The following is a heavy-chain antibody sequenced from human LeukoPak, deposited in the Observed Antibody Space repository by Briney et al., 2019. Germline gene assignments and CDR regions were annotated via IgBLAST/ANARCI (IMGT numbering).Heavy chain of an antibody. Sequence: AAVQVTFQASGCTFPRYYMHWVRPAAGQGLAWMGWINPNRGGTNYAQKFQGRVTMTRDTSISTAYMELSRLRSDDTAVYYCAREAAAGRNPPDYWGQGTLVTVSS. CDR2: INPNRGGT. J-gene: IGHJ4*02. CDR3: AREAAAGRNPPDY. CDR1: GCTFPRYY. V-gene: IGHV1-2*02. D-gene: IGHD6-13*01.